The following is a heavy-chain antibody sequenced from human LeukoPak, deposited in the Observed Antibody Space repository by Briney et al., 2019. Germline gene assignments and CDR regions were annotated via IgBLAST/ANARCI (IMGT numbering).Heavy chain of an antibody. V-gene: IGHV4-34*01. J-gene: IGHJ6*03. CDR3: ARRRLRYFDWLEGDYYYYYMDV. D-gene: IGHD3-9*01. CDR1: GGSFSGYY. Sequence: PSETLSLTCAVYGGSFSGYYWSWIRQPPGKGLEWIGEINHSGSTNYNPSLKSRVTISVDTSKNQFPLKLSSVTAADTAVYYCARRRLRYFDWLEGDYYYYYMDVWGKGTTVTISS. CDR2: INHSGST.